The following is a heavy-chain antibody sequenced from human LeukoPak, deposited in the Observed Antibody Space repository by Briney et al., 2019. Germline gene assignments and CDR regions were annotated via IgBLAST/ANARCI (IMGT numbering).Heavy chain of an antibody. D-gene: IGHD5-24*01. Sequence: PGGSLRLSCAASGFSFSDYYMNWIRQAPGKGLEWVSAISGSGGSTYYADSVKGRFTISRDNSKNTLYLQMNSLRAEDTAVYYCAKDLGEMATLFDYWGQGTLVTVSS. CDR1: GFSFSDYY. CDR2: ISGSGGST. J-gene: IGHJ4*02. V-gene: IGHV3-23*01. CDR3: AKDLGEMATLFDY.